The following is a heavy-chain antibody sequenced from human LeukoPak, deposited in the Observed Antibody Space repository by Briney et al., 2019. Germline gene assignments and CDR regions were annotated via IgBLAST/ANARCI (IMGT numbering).Heavy chain of an antibody. J-gene: IGHJ4*02. CDR1: GGSISGYY. CDR3: ARAPPIAAAGGVDS. Sequence: SETLSLTCTVSGGSISGYYWSWIRQPPGKGLEWIGYIYYSGSTNYNPSLKSRVTISVDTSKNQFSLKLSSVTAADTAVYYCARAPPIAAAGGVDSWGQGTLVTVSS. CDR2: IYYSGST. V-gene: IGHV4-59*01. D-gene: IGHD6-13*01.